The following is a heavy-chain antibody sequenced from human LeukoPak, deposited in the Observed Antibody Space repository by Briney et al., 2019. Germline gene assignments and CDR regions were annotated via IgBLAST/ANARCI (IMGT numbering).Heavy chain of an antibody. CDR2: SYYSGST. CDR3: ARSNLYYYGSGSYYKSFNFDY. D-gene: IGHD3-10*01. V-gene: IGHV4-59*01. Sequence: SETLSLTCTVSGGSISSYYWSWIRQPPGKGLEWIGYSYYSGSTNYNPSLKSRVTISLDTSKNQFSLKLSSVTAADTAVYYCARSNLYYYGSGSYYKSFNFDYWGQGTLVTVSS. J-gene: IGHJ4*02. CDR1: GGSISSYY.